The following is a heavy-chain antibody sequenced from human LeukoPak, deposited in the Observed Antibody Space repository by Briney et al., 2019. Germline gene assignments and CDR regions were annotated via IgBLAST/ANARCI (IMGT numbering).Heavy chain of an antibody. D-gene: IGHD6-13*01. Sequence: GGSLRLSCAASGFTFSSYAMGWVRQAPGKGLEWVSHISSSSSTIYYADSVKGRFTISRDNAKNSLYLQMNSLRDEDTAVYYCARDQGGSSWHQTDYWGQGTLVTVSS. CDR3: ARDQGGSSWHQTDY. J-gene: IGHJ4*02. CDR1: GFTFSSYA. CDR2: ISSSSSTI. V-gene: IGHV3-48*02.